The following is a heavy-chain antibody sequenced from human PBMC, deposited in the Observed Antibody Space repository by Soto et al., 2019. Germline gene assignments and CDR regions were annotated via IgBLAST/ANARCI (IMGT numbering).Heavy chain of an antibody. Sequence: SETLSLTCAVYGGSFSGYYWSWIRQPPGKGLEWIGEINHSGSTNYNPSLKSRVTISVDTSKNQFSLKLSSVTAADTAVYYCARGRAVVVAATFRYYYYMDVRGKGTKVTVSS. CDR3: ARGRAVVVAATFRYYYYMDV. CDR1: GGSFSGYY. D-gene: IGHD2-15*01. CDR2: INHSGST. V-gene: IGHV4-34*01. J-gene: IGHJ6*03.